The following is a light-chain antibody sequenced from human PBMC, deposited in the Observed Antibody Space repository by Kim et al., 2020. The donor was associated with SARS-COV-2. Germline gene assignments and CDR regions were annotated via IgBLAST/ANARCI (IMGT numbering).Light chain of an antibody. CDR1: NSNIGNNY. V-gene: IGLV1-51*01. Sequence: QSVLTQPPSVSAAPGQKVTISCSGSNSNIGNNYVSWYQQLPGTAPKLLIYDNYKRPSGIPGRFSGSKSGTSGTLAITGLQTGDEADYYCGAWDGRLSAVVFGGGTQLTVL. CDR3: GAWDGRLSAVV. CDR2: DNY. J-gene: IGLJ2*01.